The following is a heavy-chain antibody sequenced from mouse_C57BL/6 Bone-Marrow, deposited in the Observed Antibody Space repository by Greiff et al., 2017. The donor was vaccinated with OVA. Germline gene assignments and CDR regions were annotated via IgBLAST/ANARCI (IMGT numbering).Heavy chain of an antibody. Sequence: EVQLVESGGGLVQPPGSLKLSCAASGFTFNTYAMHWVRQAPGKGVEWVARISSKSSNYATYYADSVKDIFTISRAVSQSMLYLHMNYLHSEVTAMYYCVRVPYWGQGTLVTVSA. CDR2: ISSKSSNYAT. CDR1: GFTFNTYA. V-gene: IGHV10-3*01. J-gene: IGHJ3*01. CDR3: VRVPY.